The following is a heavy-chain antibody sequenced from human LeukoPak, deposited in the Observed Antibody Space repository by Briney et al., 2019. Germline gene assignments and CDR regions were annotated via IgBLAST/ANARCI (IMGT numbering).Heavy chain of an antibody. J-gene: IGHJ4*02. CDR2: INAGNGNT. CDR1: GYTFTSYA. Sequence: ASVKVSCKASGYTFTSYAMHWVRQAPGQRLEWMGWINAGNGNTKYSQKFQGRVTITRDTSASTAYMELSSLRSEDTAVYYCASTITGIFGQYYFDYWGQGTLVTVSS. V-gene: IGHV1-3*01. D-gene: IGHD5-12*01. CDR3: ASTITGIFGQYYFDY.